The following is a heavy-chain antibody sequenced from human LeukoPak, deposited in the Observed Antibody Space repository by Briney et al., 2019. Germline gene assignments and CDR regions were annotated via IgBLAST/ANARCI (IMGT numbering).Heavy chain of an antibody. J-gene: IGHJ4*02. CDR1: GGSISSGGYY. V-gene: IGHV4-31*03. Sequence: SQTLSLTCTVSGGSISSGGYYWSWIRQHPGKGLEWIGYIYYSGSTYYNPSLKSRVTISVDTSKNQFSLKLSSVTAADTAVYYCARGQRWLQPGPEYWGQGTLVTVSS. CDR2: IYYSGST. D-gene: IGHD5-24*01. CDR3: ARGQRWLQPGPEY.